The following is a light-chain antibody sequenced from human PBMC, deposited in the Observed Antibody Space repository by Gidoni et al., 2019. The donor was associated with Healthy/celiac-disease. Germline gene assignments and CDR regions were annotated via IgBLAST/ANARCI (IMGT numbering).Light chain of an antibody. V-gene: IGKV3-20*01. CDR3: QQYGSSPLT. J-gene: IGKJ1*01. CDR2: GAS. Sequence: EIVLTQSPGTLSLSPGERATLSCRASQSVSSSYLAWYQQKPGQAPRLLIYGASSRATGIPDRFSGSGSGTDFTLTISRLEPEEFAVYYWQQYGSSPLTFGQGTKVEIK. CDR1: QSVSSSY.